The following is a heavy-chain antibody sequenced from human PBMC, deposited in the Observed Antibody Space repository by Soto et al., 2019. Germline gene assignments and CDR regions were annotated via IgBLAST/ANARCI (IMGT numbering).Heavy chain of an antibody. V-gene: IGHV3-33*01. D-gene: IGHD2-15*01. Sequence: GGSLRLSCAASGFTFSSYGMHWVRQAPGKGLEWVAVIWYDGSNKYYADSVKGRFTISRDNAKRSLYLQMMSLTAEDTAIYYCVRGGGGGLFDPRGQGTMVTVSS. J-gene: IGHJ5*02. CDR2: IWYDGSNK. CDR1: GFTFSSYG. CDR3: VRGGGGGLFDP.